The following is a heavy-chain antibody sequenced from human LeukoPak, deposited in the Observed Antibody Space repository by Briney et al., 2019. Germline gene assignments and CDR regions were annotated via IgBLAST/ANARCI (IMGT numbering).Heavy chain of an antibody. J-gene: IGHJ6*02. CDR1: GYTFTNYW. CDR3: ASQRDYYGSVSHHPYYYGMDV. CDR2: IYPGDSDT. Sequence: TRGESLRISCEGFGYTFTNYWIAWVRQMPGKGLEWMGIIYPGDSDTRYSPSFQGQVTISADRSISTAYLQWSSLKASDTTMHYCASQRDYYGSVSHHPYYYGMDVWGQGTTVTVSS. V-gene: IGHV5-51*01. D-gene: IGHD3-10*01.